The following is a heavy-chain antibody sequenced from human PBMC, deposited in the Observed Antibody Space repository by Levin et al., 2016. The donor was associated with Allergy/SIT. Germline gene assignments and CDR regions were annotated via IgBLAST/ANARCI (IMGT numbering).Heavy chain of an antibody. CDR3: ARLFITMVRGVMKYYGMDV. CDR2: IYPGDSDT. Sequence: VRQMPGKGLEWMGIIYPGDSDTRYSPSFQGQVTISADKSISTAYLQWSSLKASDTAMYYCARLFITMVRGVMKYYGMDVWGQGTTVTVSS. V-gene: IGHV5-51*01. D-gene: IGHD3-10*01. J-gene: IGHJ6*02.